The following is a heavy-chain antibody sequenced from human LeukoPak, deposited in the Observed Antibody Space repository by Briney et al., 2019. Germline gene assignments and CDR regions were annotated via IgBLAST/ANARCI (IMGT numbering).Heavy chain of an antibody. CDR3: ARADWFVGTTQYFDY. CDR2: INPRSGGT. Sequence: APVKVSCKASGYIFIGYYIHWVRQAPGQGLEWMGWINPRSGGTKYAQRFQGRVTMTRDTSINTAYVDLSSLISDDTAVYYCARADWFVGTTQYFDYWGQGTLVTVTS. V-gene: IGHV1-2*02. J-gene: IGHJ4*02. CDR1: GYIFIGYY. D-gene: IGHD1-14*01.